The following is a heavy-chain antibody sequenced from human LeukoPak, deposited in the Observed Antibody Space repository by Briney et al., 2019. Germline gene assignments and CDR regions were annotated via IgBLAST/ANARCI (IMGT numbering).Heavy chain of an antibody. J-gene: IGHJ3*02. CDR1: GGSISSYY. Sequence: SETLSLTCTVSGGSISSYYWSWIRQPAGKGLEWIGRIYTSGSTNYNPSLKSRVTMSVDTSKNQFSLKLSSVTAADTAVYYCARERATYYYDSSGPPDAFDIWGQGTMVTVSS. CDR2: IYTSGST. CDR3: ARERATYYYDSSGPPDAFDI. V-gene: IGHV4-4*07. D-gene: IGHD3-22*01.